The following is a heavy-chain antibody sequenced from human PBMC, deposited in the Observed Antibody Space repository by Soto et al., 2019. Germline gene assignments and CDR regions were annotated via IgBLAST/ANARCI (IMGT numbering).Heavy chain of an antibody. CDR2: IGGGTGAT. CDR3: AKNAMSTVTRRGQYFDS. Sequence: GGSLRLSCAASGFTFNTYAMSWVRQAPGEGLEWVSGIGGGTGATYNADSVKGRFIISRDNSKNTLYLQMNNLRVEDTAVYYSAKNAMSTVTRRGQYFDSWGQGTLVTVSS. J-gene: IGHJ4*02. D-gene: IGHD4-17*01. CDR1: GFTFNTYA. V-gene: IGHV3-23*01.